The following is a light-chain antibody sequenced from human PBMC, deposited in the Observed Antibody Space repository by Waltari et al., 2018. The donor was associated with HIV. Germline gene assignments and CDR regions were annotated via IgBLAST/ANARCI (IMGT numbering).Light chain of an antibody. CDR2: DVS. CDR1: RSDIGGSNY. Sequence: QSALTQPASVFGSPGQSITLPCTGTRSDIGGSNYVSWYQQHPGKAPKLMISDVSHRPSGVSNRFSGSKSGNTASLTISGLQAEDEADYYCSSYTSSSTLGVFGSGTKVTVL. J-gene: IGLJ1*01. CDR3: SSYTSSSTLGV. V-gene: IGLV2-14*03.